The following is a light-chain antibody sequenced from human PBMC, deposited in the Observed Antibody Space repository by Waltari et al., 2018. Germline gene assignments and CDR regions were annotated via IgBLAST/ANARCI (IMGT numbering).Light chain of an antibody. Sequence: DVVMTQSPLSLPVTLGQPASISCRSSQSPVSSDGNTYLNWCQQRRGQSPRRLIYKVSNRDAGVPDRFSGRGSGTEFTLIISRVEAVYVGVYYFRQVIQRPWTFGPGTKVEIK. J-gene: IGKJ1*01. CDR2: KVS. CDR1: QSPVSSDGNTY. V-gene: IGKV2-30*01. CDR3: RQVIQRPWT.